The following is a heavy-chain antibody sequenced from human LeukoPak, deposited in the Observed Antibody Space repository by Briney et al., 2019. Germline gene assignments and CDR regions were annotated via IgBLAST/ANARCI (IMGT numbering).Heavy chain of an antibody. CDR2: INPNSGGT. J-gene: IGHJ4*02. V-gene: IGHV1-2*02. Sequence: SVKVSCKASGYTFTGYYMHWVRQAPGQGLEWMGWINPNSGGTNYAQKFQGRVTMTRDTSISTAYMELSSLISDDTAVYYCARDSRYCSSTSCSNFDFWGQGTLVTVSS. CDR1: GYTFTGYY. D-gene: IGHD2-2*01. CDR3: ARDSRYCSSTSCSNFDF.